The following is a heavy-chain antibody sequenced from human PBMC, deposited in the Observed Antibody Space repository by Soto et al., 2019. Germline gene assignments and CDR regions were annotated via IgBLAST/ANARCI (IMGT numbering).Heavy chain of an antibody. CDR3: ARDRGYYDSSGYYHYYFDY. CDR1: GFTFRWFG. Sequence: GGSLRLSCAGSGFTFRWFGMNWVRQAPGKGLEWVARISNDGSNEYYVDSVKGRFTISRDNAKNSLYLQMNSLRDEDTAVYFCARDRGYYDSSGYYHYYFDYWGQGTLVTVS. D-gene: IGHD3-22*01. V-gene: IGHV3-30*03. CDR2: ISNDGSNE. J-gene: IGHJ4*02.